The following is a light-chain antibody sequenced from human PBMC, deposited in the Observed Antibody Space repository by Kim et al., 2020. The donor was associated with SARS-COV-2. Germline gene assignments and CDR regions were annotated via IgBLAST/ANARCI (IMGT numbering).Light chain of an antibody. CDR2: GKN. CDR1: SLRSYY. CDR3: NSRDSSGNLWV. J-gene: IGLJ3*02. Sequence: ALGQTVRMTCQGDSLRSYYASWYQQKPGQAPVLVIYGKNNRPSGIPDRFSGSSSGNTASLTITGAQAEDESDYYCNSRDSSGNLWVFGGGTQLTVL. V-gene: IGLV3-19*01.